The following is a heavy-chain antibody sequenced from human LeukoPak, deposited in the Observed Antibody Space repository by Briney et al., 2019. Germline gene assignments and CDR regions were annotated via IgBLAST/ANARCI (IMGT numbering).Heavy chain of an antibody. J-gene: IGHJ4*02. CDR2: IYTSGST. CDR3: ARGRGDYGDYMDS. D-gene: IGHD4-17*01. Sequence: SQTLSLTCTVSGGSISSGSYYWSWIRQPAGKGLEWIGRIYTSGSTNYNPSLKSRVTLSVDTSKNELALKLSSVTAADTAVYYCARGRGDYGDYMDSWGQGTLVIVSS. V-gene: IGHV4-61*02. CDR1: GGSISSGSYY.